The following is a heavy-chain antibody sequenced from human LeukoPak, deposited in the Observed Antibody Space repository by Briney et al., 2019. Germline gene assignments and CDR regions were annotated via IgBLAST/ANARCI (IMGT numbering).Heavy chain of an antibody. D-gene: IGHD3-22*01. CDR3: AREGVVARGIDY. Sequence: SETLSLTCTVSGGSISSGDYYWSWIRQPPGKGLEWIGYIYYSGSTYYNPSLKSRVTISVDTSKNQFSLKLSSETAADTAVYYCAREGVVARGIDYWGQGTLVTVSS. V-gene: IGHV4-30-4*01. CDR1: GGSISSGDYY. J-gene: IGHJ4*02. CDR2: IYYSGST.